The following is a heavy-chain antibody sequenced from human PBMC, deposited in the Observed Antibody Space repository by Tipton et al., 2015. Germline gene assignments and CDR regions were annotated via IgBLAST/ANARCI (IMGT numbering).Heavy chain of an antibody. J-gene: IGHJ4*02. V-gene: IGHV4-59*01. Sequence: TLSLTCTVSGGSISNYYWCWIRQPPGKGLEWIGYIYYTGNTNYHASLRSRVTISLDTSTKQFSLMLTSATAADTAVYYCARHRGVGGLADCWGLGTLVTVSS. D-gene: IGHD3-10*01. CDR2: IYYTGNT. CDR3: ARHRGVGGLADC. CDR1: GGSISNYY.